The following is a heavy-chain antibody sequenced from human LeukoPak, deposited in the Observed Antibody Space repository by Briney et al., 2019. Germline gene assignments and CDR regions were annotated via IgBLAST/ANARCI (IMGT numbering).Heavy chain of an antibody. Sequence: SETLSLTCTVSGGSISSYYWSWIRQPPGKGLEWIGYIYTSGSTNYNPSLKSRVTISVDTSKNQFSLKLSSVTAADTAVYYCARGSRIAVAGYYYYGMDVWGQGTTVTVSS. D-gene: IGHD6-19*01. CDR3: ARGSRIAVAGYYYYGMDV. J-gene: IGHJ6*02. V-gene: IGHV4-4*09. CDR2: IYTSGST. CDR1: GGSISSYY.